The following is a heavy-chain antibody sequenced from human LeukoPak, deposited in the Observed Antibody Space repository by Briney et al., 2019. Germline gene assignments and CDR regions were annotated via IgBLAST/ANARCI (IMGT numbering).Heavy chain of an antibody. D-gene: IGHD3-3*01. Sequence: PGGSLRLSCAASGFTFSSYWMSWVRQAPGKGLEWVSSISSSSSYIYYADSVKGRFTISRDNAKNSLYLQMNSLRAEDTAVYYCAKDLNDFWSGYSYGNNWFDPWGQGTLVTVSS. CDR2: ISSSSSYI. V-gene: IGHV3-21*01. CDR1: GFTFSSYW. J-gene: IGHJ5*02. CDR3: AKDLNDFWSGYSYGNNWFDP.